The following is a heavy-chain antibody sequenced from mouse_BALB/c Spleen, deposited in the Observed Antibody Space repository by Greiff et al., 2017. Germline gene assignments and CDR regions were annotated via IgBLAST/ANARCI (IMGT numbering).Heavy chain of an antibody. V-gene: IGHV5-17*02. CDR1: GFTFSSFG. CDR2: ISSGSSTT. Sequence: EVKLMESGGGLVQPGGSRKLSCAASGFTFSSFGMNWVRQAPGKGLEWVAYISSGSSTTYYADKVKGPVTISRDNPKNTLFLQMTSLRSEDTAMYYWARDSFDYWGQGTTLTVSS. J-gene: IGHJ2*01. CDR3: ARDSFDY. D-gene: IGHD2-12*01.